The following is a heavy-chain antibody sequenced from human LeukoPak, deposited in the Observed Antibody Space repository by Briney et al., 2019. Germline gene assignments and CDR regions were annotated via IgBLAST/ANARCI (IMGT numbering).Heavy chain of an antibody. D-gene: IGHD6-19*01. CDR1: GFIFDDYD. CDR3: ARVGIAVAGIFRYYFDY. V-gene: IGHV3-20*04. Sequence: GGSLRLSCAASGFIFDDYDMNWVRQAPGKGLEWVSHIIGYGDSVKGRFTISRDNAKNSLYLQMNSLRAEDTAVYYCARVGIAVAGIFRYYFDYWGQGTLVTVSS. J-gene: IGHJ4*02. CDR2: II.